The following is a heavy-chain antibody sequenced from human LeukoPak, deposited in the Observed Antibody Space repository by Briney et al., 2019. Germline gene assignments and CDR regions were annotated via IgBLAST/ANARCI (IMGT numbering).Heavy chain of an antibody. CDR3: ARSGSYLLTLDWFDP. Sequence: SETLSLTCTVSGGSIINSPYYWGWVRQPPGKGLEWIGNIYYIGNTYYNPSLKSRVTLSLDTSKNQFSLRLSSVTAADTAVYYCARSGSYLLTLDWFDPWGQGTLVTVSS. CDR1: GGSIINSPYY. D-gene: IGHD1-26*01. J-gene: IGHJ5*02. CDR2: IYYIGNT. V-gene: IGHV4-39*07.